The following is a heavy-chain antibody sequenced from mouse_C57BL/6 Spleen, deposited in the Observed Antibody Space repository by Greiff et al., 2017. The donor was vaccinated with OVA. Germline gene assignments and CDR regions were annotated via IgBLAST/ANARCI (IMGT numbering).Heavy chain of an antibody. D-gene: IGHD2-1*01. CDR1: GFSLTSYG. J-gene: IGHJ1*03. CDR2: IWSGGST. Sequence: VQGVESGPGLVQPSQSLSITCTVSGFSLTSYGVHWVRQSPGKGLEWLGVIWSGGSTDYNAAFISRLSISKDNSKSQVFFKMNSLQADDTAIYYCARCYGKGYFDVWGTGTTVTVSS. CDR3: ARCYGKGYFDV. V-gene: IGHV2-2*01.